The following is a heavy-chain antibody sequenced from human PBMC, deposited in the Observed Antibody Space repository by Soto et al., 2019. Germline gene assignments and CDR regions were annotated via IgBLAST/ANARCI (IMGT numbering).Heavy chain of an antibody. CDR1: GFTFSSHE. Sequence: SLRLSCAASGFTFSSHEMNWVRQAPGKGLEWVSYISSSGSTIYYADSVKGRFTISRDNAKNSLYLQMNSLRAEDTAVYYCARVHYDSSGYYSALYDYWGQGTLVTVSS. V-gene: IGHV3-48*03. CDR3: ARVHYDSSGYYSALYDY. J-gene: IGHJ4*02. CDR2: ISSSGSTI. D-gene: IGHD3-22*01.